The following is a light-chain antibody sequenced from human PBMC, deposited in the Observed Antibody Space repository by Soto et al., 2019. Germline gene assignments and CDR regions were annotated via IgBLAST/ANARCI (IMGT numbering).Light chain of an antibody. CDR2: GAS. J-gene: IGKJ4*01. CDR3: HQYGSSPRT. V-gene: IGKV3-20*01. Sequence: EIVLTQSPGTLSLSPGESGTLSCRAGQTLSSSSLAWYQQKPGQAPRLLIYGASNRASGIPDRFSGGGSGTDFTLTISRLEPEDVSVYYCHQYGSSPRTLGGGTKVDI. CDR1: QTLSSSS.